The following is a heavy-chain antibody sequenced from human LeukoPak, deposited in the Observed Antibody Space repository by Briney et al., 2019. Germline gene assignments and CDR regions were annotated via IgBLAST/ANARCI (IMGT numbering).Heavy chain of an antibody. J-gene: IGHJ4*02. CDR1: GASVSSGDYY. D-gene: IGHD4-11*01. V-gene: IGHV4-30-4*08. CDR3: ARVTLVSGSDYIRDY. Sequence: PSQTLSLTCTVSGASVSSGDYYWSWIRQPPGKGLEWIGYMYSSGTTYYNPSLKSRLTISVDTYKNQFSLKLTSVTAADTAVFYCARVTLVSGSDYIRDYWGQGTLVTVSS. CDR2: MYSSGTT.